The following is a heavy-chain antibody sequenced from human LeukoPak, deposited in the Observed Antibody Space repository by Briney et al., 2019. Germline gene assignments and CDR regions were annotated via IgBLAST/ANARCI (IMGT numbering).Heavy chain of an antibody. Sequence: GGSLGLSCAASGFTFSNYWMHWVRQAPGKGLAWVSRINTDGRTTVYADSVKGRFTIFRDNAKNTLYLQMTSLSAEDTAVYYCTRDTTTFDYWGQGTLVTVSS. CDR3: TRDTTTFDY. CDR2: INTDGRTT. J-gene: IGHJ4*02. CDR1: GFTFSNYW. D-gene: IGHD1-1*01. V-gene: IGHV3-74*01.